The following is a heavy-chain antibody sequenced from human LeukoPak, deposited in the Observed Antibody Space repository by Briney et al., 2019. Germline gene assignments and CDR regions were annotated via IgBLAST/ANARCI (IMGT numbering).Heavy chain of an antibody. V-gene: IGHV4-39*07. CDR3: AKIVPGGSGHFDY. J-gene: IGHJ4*02. CDR1: GGSISSSSYY. Sequence: PSETLSLTCTVSGGSISSSSYYWGWIRQPPGKGLEWIGSIYYSGSTYYNPSLKSRVTISVDTSKNQFSLKLSSVTAADTAVYYCAKIVPGGSGHFDYWGQGTLVTVSS. D-gene: IGHD2-15*01. CDR2: IYYSGST.